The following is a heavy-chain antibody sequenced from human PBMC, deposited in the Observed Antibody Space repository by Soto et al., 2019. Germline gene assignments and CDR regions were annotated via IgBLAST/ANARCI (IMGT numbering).Heavy chain of an antibody. CDR3: ARTPSSWFDYYYGMDV. J-gene: IGHJ6*02. CDR1: GYTFTGYY. CDR2: INPNSGGT. Sequence: GASVKVSCKASGYTFTGYYMHWVRQAPGQGLEWMGWINPNSGGTNYAQKFQGWVTMTRDTSISTAYMELSRLRSDDTAVYYCARTPSSWFDYYYGMDVWGQGTTVTVYS. D-gene: IGHD6-13*01. V-gene: IGHV1-2*04.